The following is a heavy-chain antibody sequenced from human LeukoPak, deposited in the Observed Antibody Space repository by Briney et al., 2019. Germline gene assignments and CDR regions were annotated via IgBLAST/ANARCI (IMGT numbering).Heavy chain of an antibody. V-gene: IGHV5-51*01. Sequence: GESLKISCKSSGYSFTNDWITWVRQMPGKGLEWMGIIYPADSDTRYSPSFQGQVTISADKSISTAYLQWSSLKASDTAMYYCATLKRARNNFDYWDQGSLVTVSS. CDR2: IYPADSDT. CDR1: GYSFTNDW. CDR3: ATLKRARNNFDY. J-gene: IGHJ4*02. D-gene: IGHD1-1*01.